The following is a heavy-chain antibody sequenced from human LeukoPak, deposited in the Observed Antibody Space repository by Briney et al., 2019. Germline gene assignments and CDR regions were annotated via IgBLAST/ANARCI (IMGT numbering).Heavy chain of an antibody. CDR2: MNPNSGNT. Sequence: ASVKVSCKASGYTFTSYDINWVRQATGQGLEWMGWMNPNSGNTGYAQKFQGRVTMTRNTSISTAYMELSSLRSEDTAVYYCARAYSSGWYKGGSNRANYFDYWGQGTLVTVSS. CDR3: ARAYSSGWYKGGSNRANYFDY. D-gene: IGHD6-19*01. V-gene: IGHV1-8*01. CDR1: GYTFTSYD. J-gene: IGHJ4*02.